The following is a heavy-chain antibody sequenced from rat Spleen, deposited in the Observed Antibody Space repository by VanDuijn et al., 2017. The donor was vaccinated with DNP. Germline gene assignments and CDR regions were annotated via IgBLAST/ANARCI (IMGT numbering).Heavy chain of an antibody. J-gene: IGHJ2*01. CDR3: AREAAGVDY. CDR2: INKDSSTI. D-gene: IGHD1-4*01. Sequence: EVQLVESGGGLVQPGGSLKLSCAASGFTFRDYYMAWVRQAPGKGLEWIGEINKDSSTIKYAPSLKDKFTISRDNAQNTLYLQMSKLGSEETAIYFCAREAAGVDYWGQGVMVTVSS. CDR1: GFTFRDYY. V-gene: IGHV4-2*01.